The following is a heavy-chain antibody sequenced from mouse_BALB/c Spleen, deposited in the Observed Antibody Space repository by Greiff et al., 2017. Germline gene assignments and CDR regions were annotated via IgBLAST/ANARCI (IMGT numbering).Heavy chain of an antibody. CDR2: IYPYNGGT. J-gene: IGHJ2*01. Sequence: VQLKESGPELVKPGASVKISCKASGYTFTDYNMHWVKQSHGKSLEWIRYIYPYNGGTGYNQKFKSKATLTVDNSSSTAYMELRSLTSEDSAVYYCARWWVYGNYFDYWGQGTTLTVSS. D-gene: IGHD2-1*01. V-gene: IGHV1S29*02. CDR1: GYTFTDYN. CDR3: ARWWVYGNYFDY.